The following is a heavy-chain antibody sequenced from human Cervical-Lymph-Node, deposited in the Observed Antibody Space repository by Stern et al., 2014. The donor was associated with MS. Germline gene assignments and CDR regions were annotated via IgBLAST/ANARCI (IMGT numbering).Heavy chain of an antibody. D-gene: IGHD1-7*01. J-gene: IGHJ5*02. CDR1: GFTFSNYW. CDR3: ARAVRELGT. Sequence: EVQLVESGGGLVQPGESLRLSCAVSGFTFSNYWMTWVRQAPGQGLEWVGRIKHDEGEKYYATYVQGRFTISRDNATNSKYLEINSLRAEDTAVYYCARAVRELGTWGQGTLVTVSS. V-gene: IGHV3-7*01. CDR2: IKHDEGEK.